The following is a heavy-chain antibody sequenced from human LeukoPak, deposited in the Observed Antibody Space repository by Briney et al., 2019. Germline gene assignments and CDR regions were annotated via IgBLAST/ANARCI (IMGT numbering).Heavy chain of an antibody. Sequence: GGSLRLSCAASGFTFSSYAMSWVRQAPGKGLEWVSRISGSGGSTYYADSVKGRFTNSRDNSKNTLYLQMNSLRAEDTAVYYCAKDIRYSSYYFDFWGQGTLVTVSS. D-gene: IGHD3-9*01. CDR3: AKDIRYSSYYFDF. CDR2: ISGSGGST. V-gene: IGHV3-23*01. CDR1: GFTFSSYA. J-gene: IGHJ4*02.